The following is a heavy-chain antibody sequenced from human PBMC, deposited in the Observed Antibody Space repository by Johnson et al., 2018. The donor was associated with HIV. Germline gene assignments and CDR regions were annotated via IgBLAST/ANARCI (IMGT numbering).Heavy chain of an antibody. CDR3: TRTDDAYHYDTFGYIDAFDI. V-gene: IGHV3-53*01. J-gene: IGHJ3*02. D-gene: IGHD3-22*01. Sequence: VQLVESGGGLVKPGGSLRLSCAASGFTVSSNYMSWVRQAPGKGLEWVSVIYSGGSTYYADSVKGRFTISRDNSKNTLYLQMNSLRAEDTAVYYCTRTDDAYHYDTFGYIDAFDIWGQGTMVTVSS. CDR1: GFTVSSNY. CDR2: IYSGGST.